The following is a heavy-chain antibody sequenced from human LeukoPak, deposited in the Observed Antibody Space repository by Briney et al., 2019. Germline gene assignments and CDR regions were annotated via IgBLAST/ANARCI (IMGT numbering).Heavy chain of an antibody. CDR2: ISWNSGII. V-gene: IGHV3-9*01. CDR1: GFTFDDHA. D-gene: IGHD3-22*01. Sequence: GGSLRLSCAASGFTFDDHAMHWVRQAPGKGLEWVAGISWNSGIIDYADSVKGRFTISRDNAKNSLYLQMNSLRAEDTAFYYCTKDRLFLHDALDIWGQGTMVTVSS. J-gene: IGHJ3*02. CDR3: TKDRLFLHDALDI.